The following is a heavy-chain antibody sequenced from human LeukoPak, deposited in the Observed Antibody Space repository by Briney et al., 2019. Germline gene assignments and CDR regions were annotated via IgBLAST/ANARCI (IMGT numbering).Heavy chain of an antibody. CDR2: IYTSGST. V-gene: IGHV4-4*07. CDR3: ARASWVQLEPLGNSFDP. Sequence: PSETLSLTCTVSGGSISSYYWSWIRQPAGKGLEWIGRIYTSGSTNYNPSLKSRVTMSVDTSKNQFYLKLSSVTAADTAVYYCARASWVQLEPLGNSFDPWGQGTLVTVSS. J-gene: IGHJ5*02. D-gene: IGHD1-1*01. CDR1: GGSISSYY.